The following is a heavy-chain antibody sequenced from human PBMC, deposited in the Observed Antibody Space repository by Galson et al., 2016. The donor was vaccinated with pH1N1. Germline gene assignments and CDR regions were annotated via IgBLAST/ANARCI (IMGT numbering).Heavy chain of an antibody. J-gene: IGHJ4*02. V-gene: IGHV3-74*01. CDR2: ISSEGSSI. D-gene: IGHD7-27*01. CDR3: ARVRLIMPGDPTGYFDF. Sequence: SLRLSCAASGFTFSSFWMHWARQVPGKGLVWVSRISSEGSSISYADSVKGRFTISRDNARNTLYLEMNSLRAEDTALYYCARVRLIMPGDPTGYFDFWGQGALVTVSS. CDR1: GFTFSSFW.